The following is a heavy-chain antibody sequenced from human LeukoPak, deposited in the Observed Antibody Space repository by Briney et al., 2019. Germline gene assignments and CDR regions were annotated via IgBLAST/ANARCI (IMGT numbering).Heavy chain of an antibody. CDR1: GGSISSYY. CDR3: AGTPLYSSSWYYDY. J-gene: IGHJ4*02. V-gene: IGHV4-59*08. CDR2: IYYSGST. D-gene: IGHD6-13*01. Sequence: SETLSLTSTVSGGSISSYYWSWIRQPPGKGLEWIGYIYYSGSTNYNPSLKSRVTISVDTSKNQFSLKLSSVTAADTAVYYCAGTPLYSSSWYYDYWGQGTLVTVSS.